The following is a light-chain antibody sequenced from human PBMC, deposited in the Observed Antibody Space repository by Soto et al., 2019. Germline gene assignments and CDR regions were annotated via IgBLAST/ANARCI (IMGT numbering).Light chain of an antibody. CDR3: QQYRSYST. CDR1: QSISSW. CDR2: KAS. J-gene: IGKJ1*01. V-gene: IGKV1-5*03. Sequence: DIQMTQSPSTLSASVGDRVTVTCRASQSISSWLAWYQQKPGQAPKLLIYKASSLETGVPSRFSGSGSGTEFTLTSSSLQPDDFATYYCQQYRSYSTFGQGTKVEIK.